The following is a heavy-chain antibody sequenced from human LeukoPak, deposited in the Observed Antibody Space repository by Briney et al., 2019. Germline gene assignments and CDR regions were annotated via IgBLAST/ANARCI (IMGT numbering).Heavy chain of an antibody. CDR3: AKGGFGRPFDY. J-gene: IGHJ4*02. Sequence: GRSLRLSCAASGFTFSSYAMHWVRQAPGKGLEWVAVISYDGSNKYYADSVKGRFTISRDNSKNTLYLQMNSLRAEDTAVYYCAKGGFGRPFDYWGQGTLVTVSS. CDR2: ISYDGSNK. D-gene: IGHD3-10*01. CDR1: GFTFSSYA. V-gene: IGHV3-30*04.